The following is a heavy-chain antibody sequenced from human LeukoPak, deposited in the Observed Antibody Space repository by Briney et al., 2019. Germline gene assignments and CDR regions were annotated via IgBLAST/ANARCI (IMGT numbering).Heavy chain of an antibody. CDR2: IYTSGST. D-gene: IGHD3-22*01. CDR3: ARVTGYMIEDYFDY. CDR1: GGSISNYY. Sequence: PSETLSLTCTVSGGSISNYYWTWIRQPAGKGLEWIGRIYTSGSTNYNPSLKSRVTMSVDTSKNQFSLKLRSVTAADTAVYYCARVTGYMIEDYFDYWGQGTLVTVSS. J-gene: IGHJ4*02. V-gene: IGHV4-4*07.